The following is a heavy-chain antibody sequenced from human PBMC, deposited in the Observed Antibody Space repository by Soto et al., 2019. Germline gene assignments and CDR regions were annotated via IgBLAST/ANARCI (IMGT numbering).Heavy chain of an antibody. J-gene: IGHJ4*02. CDR1: GYSFTSYW. CDR2: IDPSDSYT. CDR3: ARQIYDSDTGPNFQYYFDS. D-gene: IGHD3-22*01. V-gene: IGHV5-10-1*01. Sequence: PGASLKLSCKGSGYSFTSYWISWVRQMPGKGLEWMGRIDPSDSYTNYSPSFQGHVTISATKSITTVFLQWSSLRASDTAMYYCARQIYDSDTGPNFQYYFDSWGQGTPVTVSS.